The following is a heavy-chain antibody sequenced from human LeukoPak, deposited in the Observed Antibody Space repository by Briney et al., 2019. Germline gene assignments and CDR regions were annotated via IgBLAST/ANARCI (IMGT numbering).Heavy chain of an antibody. CDR3: ARDLRRFAAYYFDY. D-gene: IGHD5/OR15-5a*01. CDR1: GFSFSGYA. Sequence: PGKSLRLSCVASGFSFSGYAIHWVRQAPGKGLEWVAVISSDGRDKHHADSVKGRFTISRDNAKNTLYLQTNSLRAEDTAVYYCARDLRRFAAYYFDYWGQGTLVTVSS. V-gene: IGHV3-30*03. CDR2: ISSDGRDK. J-gene: IGHJ4*02.